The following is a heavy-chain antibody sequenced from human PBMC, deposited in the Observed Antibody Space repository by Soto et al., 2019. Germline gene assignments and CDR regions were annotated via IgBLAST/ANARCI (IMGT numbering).Heavy chain of an antibody. CDR2: ISYDGSNK. D-gene: IGHD4-17*01. CDR1: GFTFSSYG. J-gene: IGHJ4*02. Sequence: GGSLRLSCAASGFTFSSYGMHWVRQAPGKGLEWVAVISYDGSNKYYADSVKGRFTISRDNSKNTLYLQMNSLRAEDTAVYYCAKPIAAGDYGLFDYWGQGTLVTVSS. V-gene: IGHV3-30*18. CDR3: AKPIAAGDYGLFDY.